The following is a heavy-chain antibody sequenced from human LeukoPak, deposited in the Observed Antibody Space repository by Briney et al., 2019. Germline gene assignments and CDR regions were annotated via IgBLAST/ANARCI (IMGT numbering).Heavy chain of an antibody. J-gene: IGHJ5*02. CDR3: VREAGYCAPVCVKTNWFDP. Sequence: GGSLILSCAASGFPFSSHAMSWVRQPPGKGLEWVAAISNGKTYYADSVRGRFAISRDDSTNTVYLHMNSLRDEDTALYHCVREAGYCAPVCVKTNWFDPWGQGTLVTVSS. CDR1: GFPFSSHA. CDR2: ISNGKT. D-gene: IGHD2-15*01. V-gene: IGHV3-23*01.